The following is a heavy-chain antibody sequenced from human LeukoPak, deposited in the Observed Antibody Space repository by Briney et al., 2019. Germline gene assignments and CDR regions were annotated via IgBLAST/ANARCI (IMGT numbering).Heavy chain of an antibody. CDR1: GGSFSGYY. V-gene: IGHV4-34*01. D-gene: IGHD2-15*01. CDR3: ARGGLGYCSGGSCYDYYYYYYGMDV. CDR2: INHSGST. J-gene: IGHJ6*02. Sequence: PSETLSLTCAVYGGSFSGYYWSWIRQPPGKGLEWIGEINHSGSTNYNSSLKSRVTISVDTSKNQFSLKLSSVTAADTAVYYCARGGLGYCSGGSCYDYYYYYYGMDVWGQGTTVTVSS.